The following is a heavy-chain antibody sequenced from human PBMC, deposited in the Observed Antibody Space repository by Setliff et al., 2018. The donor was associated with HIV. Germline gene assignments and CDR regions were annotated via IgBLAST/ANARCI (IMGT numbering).Heavy chain of an antibody. CDR2: FDPEDGDT. V-gene: IGHV1-24*01. CDR3: ATLKEQWLSEGGFDY. Sequence: GASVKVSCKVYGYTLSELSIHWVRQAPGKGLEWMGRFDPEDGDTLYAQNFQGRVTMTEDPPTDTAYLELSGLRFEDTAVYYCATLKEQWLSEGGFDYWGQGTLVTVSS. CDR1: GYTLSELS. J-gene: IGHJ4*02. D-gene: IGHD6-19*01.